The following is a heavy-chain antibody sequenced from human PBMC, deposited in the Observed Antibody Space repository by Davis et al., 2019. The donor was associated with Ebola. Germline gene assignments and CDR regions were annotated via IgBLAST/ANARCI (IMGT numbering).Heavy chain of an antibody. CDR2: MNPNSGNT. J-gene: IGHJ6*04. D-gene: IGHD3-9*01. CDR3: ARGPERYDILTGYLQMDV. CDR1: GYTFTSYG. V-gene: IGHV1-8*02. Sequence: AASVKVSCKASGYTFTSYGINWVRQATGQGLEWMGWMNPNSGNTGYAQKFQGRVTMTRNTSISTAYMELSSLRSEDTAVYYCARGPERYDILTGYLQMDVWGKGTTVTVSS.